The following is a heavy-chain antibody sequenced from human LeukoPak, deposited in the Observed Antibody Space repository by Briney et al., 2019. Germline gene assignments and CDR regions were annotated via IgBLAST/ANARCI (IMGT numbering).Heavy chain of an antibody. Sequence: SETLSLTCTVSGGSISSSSYYWGWIRQPPGKGLEWIGSIYYSGSTYYNPSLKSRVTISVDTSKNQFSLKLSSVTAADTAVYYCARIMYSSGWADAFDIWGQGTMVTVSS. CDR1: GGSISSSSYY. CDR2: IYYSGST. V-gene: IGHV4-39*07. D-gene: IGHD6-19*01. J-gene: IGHJ3*02. CDR3: ARIMYSSGWADAFDI.